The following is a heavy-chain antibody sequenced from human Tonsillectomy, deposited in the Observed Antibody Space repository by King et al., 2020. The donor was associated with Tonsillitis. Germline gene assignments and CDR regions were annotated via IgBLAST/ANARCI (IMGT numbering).Heavy chain of an antibody. CDR1: GFTFSDYY. Sequence: QVQLVESGGGLVKPGGSLRLSCAASGFTFSDYYMSWIRQAPGKGLEWLSYISSSSSYTFYADSVKGRFTISRDNAKKSMHLHINSLRGEDTAVYYCAGGRGTTFGGTFDIWGQGTMVTVS. D-gene: IGHD3-3*01. J-gene: IGHJ3*02. V-gene: IGHV3-11*05. CDR3: AGGRGTTFGGTFDI. CDR2: ISSSSSYT.